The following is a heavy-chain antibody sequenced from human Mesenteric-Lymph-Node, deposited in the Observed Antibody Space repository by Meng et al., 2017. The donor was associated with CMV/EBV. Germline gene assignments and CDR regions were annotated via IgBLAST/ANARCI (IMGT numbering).Heavy chain of an antibody. CDR3: ARVRVGATIAPYFQH. CDR2: IYYSGSF. V-gene: IGHV4-59*12. CDR1: GGSLSSYY. D-gene: IGHD1-26*01. Sequence: SETLSLTCTVSGGSLSSYYWTWIRQSPGKGLEWIGYIYYSGSFNSNPSLKGRVTISVDTSKNQVFLNLRSVTAADTAVYYCARVRVGATIAPYFQHWGQGTLVTVSS. J-gene: IGHJ1*01.